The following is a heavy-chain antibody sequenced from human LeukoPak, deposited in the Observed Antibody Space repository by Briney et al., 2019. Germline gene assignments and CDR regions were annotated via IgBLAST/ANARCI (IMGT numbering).Heavy chain of an antibody. CDR1: GYTFTSYA. Sequence: ASVKVSCKASGYTFTSYAMHWVRQAPGQRLEWIGWINAGNGNTKYSQKFQGRVTITRDTSASTAYMELSSLRSEDTAVYYCAREENNRWFGDLFDYWGQGTLVTVSS. V-gene: IGHV1-3*01. CDR2: INAGNGNT. CDR3: AREENNRWFGDLFDY. D-gene: IGHD3-10*01. J-gene: IGHJ4*02.